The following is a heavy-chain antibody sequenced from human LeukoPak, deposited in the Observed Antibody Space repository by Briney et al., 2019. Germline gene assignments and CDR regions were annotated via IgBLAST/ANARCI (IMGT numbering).Heavy chain of an antibody. CDR2: INAYNGNT. V-gene: IGHV1-18*01. Sequence: GASVKVSCKTSGYTFTYYVISWVRQAPGQGLEWMGWINAYNGNTNDAQKFQGRVTMTTDTSTSTAYMELRSLRSDDTAVYYCARGEKPYDYWGQGTLDSVSS. D-gene: IGHD1-26*01. CDR1: GYTFTYYV. J-gene: IGHJ4*02. CDR3: ARGEKPYDY.